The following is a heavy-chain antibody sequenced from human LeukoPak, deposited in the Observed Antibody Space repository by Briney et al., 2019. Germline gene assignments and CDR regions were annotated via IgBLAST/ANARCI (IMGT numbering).Heavy chain of an antibody. D-gene: IGHD6-19*01. CDR2: ISSSGSTI. J-gene: IGHJ4*02. Sequence: GGSLRLSCAASGFTFSSYEMNWVRQAPGKGLEWVSYISSSGSTIYYADSVKGRFTISRDNAKNSLYLQMNSLRAEDTAVYYCAGSGGQWLVNFDYWGQGTLVTVSS. CDR1: GFTFSSYE. CDR3: AGSGGQWLVNFDY. V-gene: IGHV3-48*03.